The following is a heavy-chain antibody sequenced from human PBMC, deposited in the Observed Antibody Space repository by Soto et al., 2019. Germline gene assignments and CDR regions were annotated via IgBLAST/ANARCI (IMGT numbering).Heavy chain of an antibody. CDR2: INSDGSST. V-gene: IGHV3-74*01. CDR1: GFTFSSYW. J-gene: IGHJ4*02. CDR3: ARDSDYGDYGYFDY. Sequence: GGSLRLSCAASGFTFSSYWMHWVRQAPGKGLVWVSRINSDGSSTNYADSVKGRFTISRDNAKNTLYLQMNSLRAEDTAVYYCARDSDYGDYGYFDYWGRGTLVTVSS. D-gene: IGHD4-17*01.